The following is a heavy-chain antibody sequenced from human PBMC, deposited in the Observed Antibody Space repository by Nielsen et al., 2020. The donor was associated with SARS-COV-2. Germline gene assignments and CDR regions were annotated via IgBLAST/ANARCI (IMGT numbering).Heavy chain of an antibody. CDR2: IWYDGSNK. D-gene: IGHD3-10*01. V-gene: IGHV3-33*01. CDR1: GFTFSSYG. J-gene: IGHJ4*02. CDR3: ARDHYGSGPQKGVGY. Sequence: GESLKISCAASGFTFSSYGMHWVRQAPGKGLEWVAVIWYDGSNKYYADSVKGRFTISRDNSKNTLYLQMSSLRAEDTAVYYCARDHYGSGPQKGVGYWGQGTLVTVSS.